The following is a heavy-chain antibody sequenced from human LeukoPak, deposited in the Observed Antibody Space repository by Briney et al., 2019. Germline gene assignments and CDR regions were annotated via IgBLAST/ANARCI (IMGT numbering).Heavy chain of an antibody. J-gene: IGHJ4*02. Sequence: SQTLSLTCTVSGGSISRGTYYWSWIRQHPGKGLEWIGYIYYSGSTYYNPSLKSRVTISVYTSENQFSLKLSSVTAADTAVYYCARDATGYARLDSWGQGTLVTVSS. CDR3: ARDATGYARLDS. D-gene: IGHD5-12*01. CDR1: GGSISRGTYY. CDR2: IYYSGST. V-gene: IGHV4-31*03.